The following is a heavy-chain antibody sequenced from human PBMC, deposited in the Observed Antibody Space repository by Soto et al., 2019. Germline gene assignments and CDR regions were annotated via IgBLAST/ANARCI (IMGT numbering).Heavy chain of an antibody. D-gene: IGHD6-13*01. Sequence: QVQLVQSGAEVKKPGASVKVSCKASGYTFTSYGISWVRQAPGQGLEWMGWISAYNGNTNYAQKLQGRVTMTTDTSTSTAYMELRSLRSDDTAVYDCARDRPIAAADKAVCCGMDVWGQGTTVTVSS. V-gene: IGHV1-18*01. CDR3: ARDRPIAAADKAVCCGMDV. CDR2: ISAYNGNT. CDR1: GYTFTSYG. J-gene: IGHJ6*02.